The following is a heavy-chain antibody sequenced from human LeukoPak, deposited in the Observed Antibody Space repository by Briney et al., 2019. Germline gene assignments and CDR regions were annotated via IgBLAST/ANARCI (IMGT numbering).Heavy chain of an antibody. V-gene: IGHV3-74*03. CDR2: ICSDGGST. CDR3: ARDRPGNYDCWSGYYRNGDDALDM. CDR1: GFTFSHHW. J-gene: IGHJ3*02. Sequence: GGSLRLSCTTSGFTFSHHWMHWLRQAPRKGGVWVARICSDGGSTTYGDFVKGRFTISRDNAKSTLHLQMNSLRAEDTAVYYCARDRPGNYDCWSGYYRNGDDALDMWGEGTMVTVSS. D-gene: IGHD3-3*01.